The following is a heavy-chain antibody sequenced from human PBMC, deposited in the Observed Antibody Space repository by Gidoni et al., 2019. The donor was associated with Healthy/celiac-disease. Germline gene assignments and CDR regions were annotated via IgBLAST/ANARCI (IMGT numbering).Heavy chain of an antibody. CDR2: IYYSGST. V-gene: IGHV4-39*01. CDR3: ARRDGSGSYKGFDP. J-gene: IGHJ5*02. Sequence: QLQLQQSRPGLVMPSETLSLTCTVSAGSILRSSYYWGWTRPPPGKGLEWIGSIYYSGSTYYNPSLKSRVTISVDTSKNQFSLKLSSVTAADTAVYYCARRDGSGSYKGFDPWGQGTLVTVSS. CDR1: AGSILRSSYY. D-gene: IGHD3-10*01.